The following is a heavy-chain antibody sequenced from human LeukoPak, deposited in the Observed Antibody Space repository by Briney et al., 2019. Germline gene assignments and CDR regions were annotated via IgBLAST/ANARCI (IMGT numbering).Heavy chain of an antibody. J-gene: IGHJ4*02. D-gene: IGHD6-13*01. V-gene: IGHV3-74*03. CDR1: GFTFSNYY. CDR2: ISRDGSST. Sequence: PGGSLRLSCAASGFTFSNYYMHWVRQAPGKGPVWASRISRDGSSTKYADSVKGRFTISRDNARNTLYVQMNSLRAEDTAVYYCARAGKYSSSWYDYWGQGTLVTVSS. CDR3: ARAGKYSSSWYDY.